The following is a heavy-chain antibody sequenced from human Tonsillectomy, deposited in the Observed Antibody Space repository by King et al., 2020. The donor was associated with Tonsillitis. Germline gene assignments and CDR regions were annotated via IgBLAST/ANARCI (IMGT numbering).Heavy chain of an antibody. CDR2: IYHSGST. D-gene: IGHD4-17*01. J-gene: IGHJ4*02. V-gene: IGHV4-38-2*02. CDR1: GYSISSGYY. CDR3: ARIVYGGYDFDY. Sequence: QLQESGPGLVKPSETLSLTCTVSGYSISSGYYWGWIRQPPGKGLEWIGSIYHSGSTYYNPSLKSRVTISVDTSKNQFSLKLSSVTAADTAVYYCARIVYGGYDFDYWGQGTLVTVSS.